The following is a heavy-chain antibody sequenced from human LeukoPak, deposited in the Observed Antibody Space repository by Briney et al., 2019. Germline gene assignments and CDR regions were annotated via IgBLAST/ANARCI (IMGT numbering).Heavy chain of an antibody. CDR3: ARPQGYQLLDFEY. D-gene: IGHD2-2*01. J-gene: IGHJ4*02. Sequence: PSETLSLTCTVSGGSISSSSYYWCWSRQPPGKGLEWSGSIYYSGSTYYNPSLKSRVTLSVDTSKKQLSLKLSSVTAADTAVYYSARPQGYQLLDFEYWGQETLVTVSS. CDR2: IYYSGST. CDR1: GGSISSSSYY. V-gene: IGHV4-39*01.